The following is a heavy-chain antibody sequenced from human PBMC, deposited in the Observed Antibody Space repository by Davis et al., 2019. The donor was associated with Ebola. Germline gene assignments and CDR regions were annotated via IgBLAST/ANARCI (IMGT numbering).Heavy chain of an antibody. V-gene: IGHV5-51*01. CDR3: ARPNDTGYSSGWIT. J-gene: IGHJ5*02. Sequence: GESLKISCKASGYSFTSFWIGWVRQPPGQGLEWMGAILPGDSDTRYSPSFQGQVTISADKSISTAYLQWSSLKASDTAMYYCARPNDTGYSSGWITWGQGTLVTVSS. D-gene: IGHD6-19*01. CDR1: GYSFTSFW. CDR2: ILPGDSDT.